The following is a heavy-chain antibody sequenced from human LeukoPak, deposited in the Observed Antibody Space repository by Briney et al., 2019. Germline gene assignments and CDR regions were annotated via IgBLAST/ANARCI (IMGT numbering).Heavy chain of an antibody. CDR2: ISYDGSNK. D-gene: IGHD6-13*01. Sequence: PGRSLRLSCAASGFTFSSYAMHWVRQAPGKGLEWVAVISYDGSNKYYADSVKGRFTISRDNSKNTLYLQMNSLRAEDTAVYYCARESIAAAGKGWHYWGQGTLVTVSS. CDR3: ARESIAAAGKGWHY. V-gene: IGHV3-30-3*01. CDR1: GFTFSSYA. J-gene: IGHJ4*02.